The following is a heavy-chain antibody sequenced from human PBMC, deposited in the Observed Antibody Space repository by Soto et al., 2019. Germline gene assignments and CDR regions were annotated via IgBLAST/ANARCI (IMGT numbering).Heavy chain of an antibody. Sequence: GGSLRLSCAASGFTFDNYAMHWVRQAPGKGLEWVSLISWDGGSTYYADSVKGRFTISRDNSKNSLYLQMHSLRAEDTALYYCEKDYSIAVPGTGDGSCCNYAMDVWGQGTTVTVSS. J-gene: IGHJ6*02. V-gene: IGHV3-43D*04. CDR1: GFTFDNYA. CDR2: ISWDGGST. D-gene: IGHD6-19*01. CDR3: EKDYSIAVPGTGDGSCCNYAMDV.